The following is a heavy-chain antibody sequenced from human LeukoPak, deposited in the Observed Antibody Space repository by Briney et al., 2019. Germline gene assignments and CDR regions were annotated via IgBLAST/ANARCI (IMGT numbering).Heavy chain of an antibody. J-gene: IGHJ4*02. V-gene: IGHV4-34*01. CDR3: ARGGRAWYLDF. CDR1: GGSFGAYY. CDR2: VHHSGST. D-gene: IGHD6-13*01. Sequence: PSETLSLTCAVYGGSFGAYYWNWIRQPPGKGLEWIGDVHHSGSTNYNPSLKSRVAMSVDTSRNQFSLKLTSLTAADTAVYFCARGGRAWYLDFWGQGVLVSVSS.